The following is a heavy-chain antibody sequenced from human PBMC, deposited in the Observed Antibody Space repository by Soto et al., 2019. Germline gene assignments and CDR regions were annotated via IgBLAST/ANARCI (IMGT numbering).Heavy chain of an antibody. Sequence: GGSLRLSCAASGFTFSSYWMSWVRQAPGKGLEWVANIKQDGSEKYYVDSVKGRFTISRDNAKNSLYLQMNSLRAEDTAVYYCARVYSRIQLWLVYWGQGTLVTVSS. CDR1: GFTFSSYW. CDR2: IKQDGSEK. CDR3: ARVYSRIQLWLVY. J-gene: IGHJ4*02. D-gene: IGHD5-18*01. V-gene: IGHV3-7*05.